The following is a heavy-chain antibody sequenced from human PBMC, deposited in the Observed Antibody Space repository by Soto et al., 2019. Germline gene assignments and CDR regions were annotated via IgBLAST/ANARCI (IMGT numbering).Heavy chain of an antibody. CDR3: ARDDYSNYEAFDI. D-gene: IGHD4-4*01. V-gene: IGHV3-66*01. Sequence: GGSLRLSCAASGFTVSSNYMSWVRQAPGKGLEWVSVIYSGGSTYYADSVKGRFTISRDNSKNTLYLQMNSLRAEDTAVYYCARDDYSNYEAFDIWGQGTMVTISS. J-gene: IGHJ3*02. CDR2: IYSGGST. CDR1: GFTVSSNY.